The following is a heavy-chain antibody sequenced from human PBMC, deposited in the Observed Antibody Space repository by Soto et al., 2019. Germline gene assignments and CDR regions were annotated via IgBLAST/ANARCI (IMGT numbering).Heavy chain of an antibody. CDR3: ARFASNYYDSSAPFDY. J-gene: IGHJ4*02. CDR2: SYYSGST. CDR1: GGSISRYY. Sequence: QVQLQESGPGLVKPSETLALTCTGSGGSISRYYWSWIRQPPVKGLEWIGYSYYSGSTNYNPSIKSRFTISVDTSKNQFSLKLSSVTAADTAVYYCARFASNYYDSSAPFDYWVQGTLVTVSS. V-gene: IGHV4-59*01. D-gene: IGHD3-22*01.